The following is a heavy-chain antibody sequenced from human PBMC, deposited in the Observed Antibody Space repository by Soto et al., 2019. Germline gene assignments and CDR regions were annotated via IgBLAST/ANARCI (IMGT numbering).Heavy chain of an antibody. CDR3: ARDKAEYYDSSGSGLDY. J-gene: IGHJ4*02. CDR2: ISYDGSNK. V-gene: IGHV3-30-3*01. D-gene: IGHD3-22*01. Sequence: QVQLVESGGGVVQPGRSLRLSCAASGFTFSSYAMHWVRQAPGKGLELVAVISYDGSNKYYADSVKGRFTISRDNSKNTLYLQMNSLRAEDTAVYYCARDKAEYYDSSGSGLDYWGQGTLVTVSS. CDR1: GFTFSSYA.